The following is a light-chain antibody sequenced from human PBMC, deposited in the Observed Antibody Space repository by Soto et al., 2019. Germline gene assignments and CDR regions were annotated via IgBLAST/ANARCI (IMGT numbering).Light chain of an antibody. CDR1: QSVSSY. V-gene: IGKV3-11*01. CDR2: DAS. Sequence: EIVLTQSPATLSLSPGERANLSCRASQSVSSYLAWYQQKPGQAPRLLIYDASNRATGIPARFSGSGSGTDFTLIISSLEPEDFAVYYCQQRSNWLTFGGGTKVDIK. CDR3: QQRSNWLT. J-gene: IGKJ4*01.